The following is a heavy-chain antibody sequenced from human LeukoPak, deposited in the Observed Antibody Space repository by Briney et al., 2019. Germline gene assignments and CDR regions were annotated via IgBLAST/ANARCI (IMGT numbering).Heavy chain of an antibody. CDR2: IYHNGRT. D-gene: IGHD6-6*01. V-gene: IGHV4-38-2*02. J-gene: IGHJ4*02. Sequence: SETLSLTCTVSGYSISLGYHWGWIRQLPGKGLEWIANIYHNGRTYYNPSLTSRGTISVDTSKNQFSLKVTFTAADTAVYFCARSPEGDHRRPLHFDYWGQGTLVTVSS. CDR1: GYSISLGYH. CDR3: ARSPEGDHRRPLHFDY.